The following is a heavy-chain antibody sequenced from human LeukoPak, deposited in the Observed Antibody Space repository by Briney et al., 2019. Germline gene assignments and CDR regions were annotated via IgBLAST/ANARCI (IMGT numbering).Heavy chain of an antibody. Sequence: GASVKVSCKASGGTFSSYAISWVRQAPGQGLEWMGGIIPILGTANYAQKFQGRVTITADESTSTAYMELSSLRSEDTAVYYCASAGVVIRSFDYWGQGTLVTVSS. CDR1: GGTFSSYA. J-gene: IGHJ4*02. CDR2: IIPILGTA. D-gene: IGHD3-3*01. V-gene: IGHV1-69*13. CDR3: ASAGVVIRSFDY.